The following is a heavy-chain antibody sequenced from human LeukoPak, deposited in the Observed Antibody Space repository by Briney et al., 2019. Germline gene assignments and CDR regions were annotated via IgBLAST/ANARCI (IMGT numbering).Heavy chain of an antibody. CDR3: ARASTGTTWAYYYYMAV. Sequence: GASVKVSCKASGYTFTSYGISWVRQAPGQGLEWMGWISPYNGNTNYAQKLQGRVTMTTDTSTTTAYMELRSLRSDDTAVYYCARASTGTTWAYYYYMAVWGKGTTVPVSS. D-gene: IGHD1-1*01. V-gene: IGHV1-18*01. CDR2: ISPYNGNT. CDR1: GYTFTSYG. J-gene: IGHJ6*03.